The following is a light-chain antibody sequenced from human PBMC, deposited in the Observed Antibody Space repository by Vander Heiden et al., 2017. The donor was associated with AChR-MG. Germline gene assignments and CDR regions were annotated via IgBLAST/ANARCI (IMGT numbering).Light chain of an antibody. Sequence: AIQMTQSPSSLSASVGDRVTITCRASQGIRNDLGWYQQKPGKAPKLLIYAASTLQSGVPSRFSDSGSGTDFTLTISSLQPEDFATYYCRQDDNYPWTFGQGTKVEIK. CDR2: AAS. V-gene: IGKV1-6*01. CDR3: RQDDNYPWT. J-gene: IGKJ1*01. CDR1: QGIRND.